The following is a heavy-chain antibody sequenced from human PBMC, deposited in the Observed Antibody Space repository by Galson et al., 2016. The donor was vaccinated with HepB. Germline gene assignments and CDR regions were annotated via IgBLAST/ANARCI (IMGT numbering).Heavy chain of an antibody. V-gene: IGHV3-33*01. J-gene: IGHJ3*02. CDR1: GFDFTTYG. Sequence: SLRLSCAASGFDFTTYGMHWVRQAPGKGLEWVARIWPDGSDKKYVDSVKGRFTISRDNSKNTLYLQMDSLRAEDTAVYYCTRDKTTPQLFAAFDIWGQGTMVTVSS. CDR3: TRDKTTPQLFAAFDI. D-gene: IGHD3-10*01. CDR2: IWPDGSDK.